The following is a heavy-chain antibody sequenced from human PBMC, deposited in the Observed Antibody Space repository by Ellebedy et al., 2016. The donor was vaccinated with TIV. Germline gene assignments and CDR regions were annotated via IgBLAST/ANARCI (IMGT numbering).Heavy chain of an antibody. D-gene: IGHD6-13*01. CDR1: GFTLSSYW. CDR3: ARDLRQYSSSWYP. Sequence: GGSLRLSCAASGFTLSSYWMWVGGGAPGKGLVCGSRINSDGSSTSYADSVKGRFTISRDNAKNTLFLQMNSLRVEDTAVYYCARDLRQYSSSWYPWGQGTLVTVSS. J-gene: IGHJ5*02. CDR2: INSDGSST. V-gene: IGHV3-74*01.